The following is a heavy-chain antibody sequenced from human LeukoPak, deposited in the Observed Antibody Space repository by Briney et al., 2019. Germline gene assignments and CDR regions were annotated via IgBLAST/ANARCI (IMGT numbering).Heavy chain of an antibody. V-gene: IGHV1-69*05. Sequence: ASVKVSXKASGGTFSSYAISWVRQAPGQGLEWMGGIIPIFGTANYAQKFQGRVTITTDESTSTAYMELSSLRSEDTAVYYCARASPLYDVDTAMAFDYWGQGTLVTVSS. CDR2: IIPIFGTA. CDR1: GGTFSSYA. J-gene: IGHJ4*02. D-gene: IGHD5-18*01. CDR3: ARASPLYDVDTAMAFDY.